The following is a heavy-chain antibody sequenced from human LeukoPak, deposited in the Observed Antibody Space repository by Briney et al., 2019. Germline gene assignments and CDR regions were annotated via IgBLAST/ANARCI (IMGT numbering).Heavy chain of an antibody. V-gene: IGHV3-23*01. D-gene: IGHD1-1*01. CDR1: GFTFSSYA. CDR3: ANSYNWNDPPFDY. Sequence: QPGGSLRLSCAASGFTFSSYAMSWVRQAPGKGLEWVSTVSSGDGITYYADSVKGRFTISRDNSQHTLYLQVSSLRAEDTAVYYCANSYNWNDPPFDYWGQGTLVTVSS. CDR2: VSSGDGIT. J-gene: IGHJ4*02.